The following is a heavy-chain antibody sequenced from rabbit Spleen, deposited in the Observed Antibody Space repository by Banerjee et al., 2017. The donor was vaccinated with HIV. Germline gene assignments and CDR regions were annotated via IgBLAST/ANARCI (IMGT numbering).Heavy chain of an antibody. CDR3: ARDLTDAIGWNFNL. Sequence: QSLEESGGDLVKPGASLTLTCTASGFSFSSGYYMCWVRQAPGKGLEWIACIYGGSNDNTYYASWAKGRFTISKASSTTVTLKMTSLTVADTATYFCARDLTDAIGWNFNLWGPGTLVTVS. CDR1: GFSFSSGYY. J-gene: IGHJ4*01. V-gene: IGHV1S40*01. CDR2: IYGGSNDNT. D-gene: IGHD1-1*01.